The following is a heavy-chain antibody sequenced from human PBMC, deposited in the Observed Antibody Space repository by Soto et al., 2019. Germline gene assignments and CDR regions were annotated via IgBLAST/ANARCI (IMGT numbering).Heavy chain of an antibody. CDR1: GFTFGSHG. CDR3: AKDLRTTISDYGMDV. Sequence: QVQLVESGGGLGQPGGSLRLTCVASGFTFGSHGMHWVRQAPGKGLEWVAVISYDETNEYYVDSVKGRFTISRDNSKSTLYLQMNRLRPEDTAVYKCAKDLRTTISDYGMDVWGQGTTVTVSS. CDR2: ISYDETNE. D-gene: IGHD2-21*01. J-gene: IGHJ6*02. V-gene: IGHV3-30*18.